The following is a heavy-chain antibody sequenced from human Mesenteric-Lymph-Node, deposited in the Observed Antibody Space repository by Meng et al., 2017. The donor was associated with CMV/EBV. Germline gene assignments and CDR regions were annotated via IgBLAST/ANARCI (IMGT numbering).Heavy chain of an antibody. D-gene: IGHD2-2*01. CDR3: ARDRAAGYCSGTTCDQYHYGMDV. CDR1: GFTFSSYW. Sequence: GGSLRLSCAASGFTFSSYWMHWVRQAPGKGLVWVSRINSDGSSTSYADSVKGRFTISRDNAKNTLYLQMNSLRAEDTAVYYCARDRAAGYCSGTTCDQYHYGMDVWGQGTTVTVSS. CDR2: INSDGSST. V-gene: IGHV3-74*01. J-gene: IGHJ6*02.